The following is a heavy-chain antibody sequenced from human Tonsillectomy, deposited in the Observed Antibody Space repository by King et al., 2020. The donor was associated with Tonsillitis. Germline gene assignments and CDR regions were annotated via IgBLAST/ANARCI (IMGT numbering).Heavy chain of an antibody. J-gene: IGHJ2*01. CDR1: GASMGSGGYY. CDR2: IYYSGST. V-gene: IGHV4-31*03. CDR3: ASVMTTVTQSWYFDL. Sequence: LQLQESGPGLVKPSQTLSLTCTVSGASMGSGGYYWCWVRQHPGKGLEWIGYIYYSGSTYYSPSLQSRVTISVDTTKNQFSLKLSSVTAADTAVYYCASVMTTVTQSWYFDLWGRGTLVTVSS. D-gene: IGHD4-11*01.